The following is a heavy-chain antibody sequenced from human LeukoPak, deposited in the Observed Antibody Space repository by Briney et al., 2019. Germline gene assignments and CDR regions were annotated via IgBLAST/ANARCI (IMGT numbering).Heavy chain of an antibody. CDR1: GYTFTGYY. Sequence: ASVKVSCKASGYTFTGYYMHWVRQAPGQGLEWMGWINPNSGGTNYAQKFQGRVTMTRDTSISTAYMGLSRLRSDDTAVYYCARDYRVVPAAIGNWFDPWGQGTLVTVSS. CDR2: INPNSGGT. D-gene: IGHD2-2*01. CDR3: ARDYRVVPAAIGNWFDP. J-gene: IGHJ5*02. V-gene: IGHV1-2*02.